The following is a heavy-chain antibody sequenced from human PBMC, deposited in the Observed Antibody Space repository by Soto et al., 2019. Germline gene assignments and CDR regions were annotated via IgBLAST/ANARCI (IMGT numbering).Heavy chain of an antibody. CDR1: GFTFSSYS. J-gene: IGHJ6*02. CDR3: ARDRALRIPNYYYYGMDV. V-gene: IGHV3-48*02. D-gene: IGHD2-21*01. Sequence: GGSLRLSCAASGFTFSSYSMNWVRQAPGKGLEWVSYISSSSSTIYYADSVKGRFTISRDNAKNSLYLQMNSLRDEDTAVYYCARDRALRIPNYYYYGMDVWGQGTTVTVSS. CDR2: ISSSSSTI.